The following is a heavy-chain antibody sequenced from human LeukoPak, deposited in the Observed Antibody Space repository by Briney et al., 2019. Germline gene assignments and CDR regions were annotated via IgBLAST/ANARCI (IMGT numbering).Heavy chain of an antibody. D-gene: IGHD2-15*01. Sequence: PSETLSLTCAVYGGSFSGYYWSWIRQPPGKGLEWIGEINHSGSTNYNPSLKSRVTISVDTSKNQFSLKLSSVTAADTAVYYCASMALVGYCSGGSCYGFDYWGQGTLVTVSS. CDR1: GGSFSGYY. J-gene: IGHJ4*02. CDR3: ASMALVGYCSGGSCYGFDY. V-gene: IGHV4-34*01. CDR2: INHSGST.